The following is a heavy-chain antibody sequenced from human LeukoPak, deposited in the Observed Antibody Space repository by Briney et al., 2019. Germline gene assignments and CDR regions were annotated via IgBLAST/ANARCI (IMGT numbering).Heavy chain of an antibody. CDR1: GFTFSSYA. CDR3: AGYLRGYSYGPSFDY. CDR2: ISYDGSNK. D-gene: IGHD5-18*01. J-gene: IGHJ4*02. Sequence: GGSLRLSCAASGFTFSSYAMHWVRQAPGKGLEWVAVISYDGSNKYYADSVKGRFTISRDNSKNTLYPQMNSLRAEDTAVYYCAGYLRGYSYGPSFDYWGQGTLVTVSS. V-gene: IGHV3-30*04.